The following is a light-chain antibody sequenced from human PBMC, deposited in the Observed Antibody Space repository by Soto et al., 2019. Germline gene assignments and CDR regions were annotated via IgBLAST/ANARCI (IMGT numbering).Light chain of an antibody. CDR3: QQSYTTPYT. V-gene: IGKV1-39*01. CDR1: QSISSY. Sequence: DIQMTQSPSSLSAPVGDRVTITCPARQSISSYLNWYQQKPGKAPNLLIYAASSLQSGVPSTCSGSGSGTDFQLTISSVQPEDVSTYYCQQSYTTPYTFGQGTKLEIK. CDR2: AAS. J-gene: IGKJ2*01.